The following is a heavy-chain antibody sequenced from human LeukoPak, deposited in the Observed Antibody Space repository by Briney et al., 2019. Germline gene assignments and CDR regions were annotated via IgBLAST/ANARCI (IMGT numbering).Heavy chain of an antibody. Sequence: GGSLRLSCAASGFIFSGTGMHWVRQAPGEGLQWVAGIWYDGSNKYYADSVKGRFTISRDNSKNTLYLQMNSLRAEDTAVYYCAKVLFSFRSLEWFLKGYFDYWGQGTLVTVSS. D-gene: IGHD3-3*01. CDR2: IWYDGSNK. CDR3: AKVLFSFRSLEWFLKGYFDY. CDR1: GFIFSGTG. J-gene: IGHJ4*02. V-gene: IGHV3-30*02.